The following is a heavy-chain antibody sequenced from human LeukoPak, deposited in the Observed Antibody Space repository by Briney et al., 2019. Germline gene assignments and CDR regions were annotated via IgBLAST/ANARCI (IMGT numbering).Heavy chain of an antibody. CDR3: VNGYCSGGSCYSDDWFDP. CDR2: IKPDGSEK. CDR1: GFTFSNYW. J-gene: IGHJ5*02. D-gene: IGHD2-15*01. V-gene: IGHV3-7*03. Sequence: QPGGSLRLSCAASGFTFSNYWMSWVRQAPGEGLEWVANIKPDGSEKYYVDSVKGRFTISRDNAKNSLYLQMNSLRAEDTAVYYCVNGYCSGGSCYSDDWFDPWGQGTLVTVSS.